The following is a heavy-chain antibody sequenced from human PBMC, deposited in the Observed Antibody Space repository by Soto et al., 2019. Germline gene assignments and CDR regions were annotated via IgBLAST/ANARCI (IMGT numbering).Heavy chain of an antibody. Sequence: SETLSLTCTVSGDSVNTVNYYWTWIRQPPGKGLEWIGYVSNSGSTNYSPSLKSRVTLSADTSKNQFYLRLTSVAAADTAVYYCARGRGIEVRPYYYGIDVWGQGTKVTVSS. J-gene: IGHJ6*02. CDR3: ARGRGIEVRPYYYGIDV. CDR2: VSNSGST. CDR1: GDSVNTVNYY. D-gene: IGHD6-6*01. V-gene: IGHV4-61*01.